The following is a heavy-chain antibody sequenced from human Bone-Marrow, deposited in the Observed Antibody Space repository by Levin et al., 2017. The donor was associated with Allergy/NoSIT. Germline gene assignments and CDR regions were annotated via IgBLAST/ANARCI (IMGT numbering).Heavy chain of an antibody. J-gene: IGHJ4*02. Sequence: SSETLSLTCTVSGGSISSGGNYWSWIRQQPGKGLEWIGYIYHSGNTYYNPSSKSRVMISVDTSKNQFSLKVSSVTAADTAVYYCTREDGSTIDYWGQGILVTVSS. V-gene: IGHV4-31*03. CDR1: GGSISSGGNY. CDR2: IYHSGNT. D-gene: IGHD3-9*01. CDR3: TREDGSTIDY.